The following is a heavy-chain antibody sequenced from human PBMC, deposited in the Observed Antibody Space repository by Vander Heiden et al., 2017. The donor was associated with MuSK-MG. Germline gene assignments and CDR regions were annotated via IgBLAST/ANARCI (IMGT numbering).Heavy chain of an antibody. CDR3: TRYYGGRFFDY. CDR1: GFTFSGSA. V-gene: IGHV3-73*02. CDR2: IRSKANSYAT. Sequence: EVQLVESGGGLVQPGGSLKLSCAASGFTFSGSAMPWVRQASGKGLEWVGRIRSKANSYATAYAASVKGRFTISRDDSKNTAYLQMNSLKTEDTAVYYCTRYYGGRFFDYWGQGTLVTVSS. J-gene: IGHJ4*02. D-gene: IGHD4-17*01.